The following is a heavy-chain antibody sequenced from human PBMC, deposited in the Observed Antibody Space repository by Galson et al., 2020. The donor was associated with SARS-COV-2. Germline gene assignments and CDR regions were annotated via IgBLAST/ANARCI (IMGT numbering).Heavy chain of an antibody. CDR3: VKGSWDSSNWYCYD. CDR1: GFTFNNNY. J-gene: IGHJ4*02. Sequence: GGSLRLSCAASGFTFNNNYMHWVRQAPGKGLEWVALISHSGGTSYYADSVKGRFTLSRDNSKNTVDLQMNSLKTEDTAIYYCVKGSWDSSNWYCYDWGQGTLFTVSS. CDR2: ISHSGGTS. V-gene: IGHV3-30*18. D-gene: IGHD3-22*01.